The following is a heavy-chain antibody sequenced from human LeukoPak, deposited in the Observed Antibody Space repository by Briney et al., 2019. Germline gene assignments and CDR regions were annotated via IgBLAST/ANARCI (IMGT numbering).Heavy chain of an antibody. CDR1: GGSISSSSYY. CDR3: ARLVATIRDLDY. Sequence: PSETLSLTCTVSGGSISSSSYYWGWIRQPPGKGLEWIGSIYYSGSTYYNPSLKSRVTISADTSKNQFSLKLSSVTAADTAVYYCARLVATIRDLDYWGQGTLVTVSS. J-gene: IGHJ4*02. V-gene: IGHV4-39*01. CDR2: IYYSGST. D-gene: IGHD5-12*01.